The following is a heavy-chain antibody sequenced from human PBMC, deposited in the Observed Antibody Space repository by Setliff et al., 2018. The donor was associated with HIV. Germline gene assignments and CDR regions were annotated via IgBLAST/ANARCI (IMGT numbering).Heavy chain of an antibody. J-gene: IGHJ6*02. D-gene: IGHD3-3*01. CDR2: INAGNGNT. CDR3: ARGGERLEWLYGTITYGMDV. Sequence: EASVKVSCKASGYNFIKFAIHWVRQAPGQRLEWMGWINAGNGNTRYSQKFQGRVTVTRDTSASTAKMELSRLRSEDTAVYYCARGGERLEWLYGTITYGMDVWGQGTTVTVSS. CDR1: GYNFIKFA. V-gene: IGHV1-3*01.